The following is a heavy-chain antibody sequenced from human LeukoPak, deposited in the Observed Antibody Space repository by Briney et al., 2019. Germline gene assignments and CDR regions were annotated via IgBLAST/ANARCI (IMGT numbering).Heavy chain of an antibody. CDR2: IYYSGST. J-gene: IGHJ1*01. CDR1: GGSISSGGYY. V-gene: IGHV4-61*08. Sequence: PSETLSLTCTVSGGSISSGGYYWSWIRQHPGKGLEWIGYIYYSGSTNYNPSLKSRVTISVDTSKNQFSLKLSSVTAADTAVYYCASHYSSGWSVAEYFQHWGQGTLVTVSS. CDR3: ASHYSSGWSVAEYFQH. D-gene: IGHD6-19*01.